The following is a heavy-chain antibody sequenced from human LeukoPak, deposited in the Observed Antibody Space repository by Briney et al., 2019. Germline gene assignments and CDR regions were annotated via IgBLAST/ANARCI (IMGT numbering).Heavy chain of an antibody. CDR1: GGSISSGDYY. CDR3: ARGLTYYYDSSGYYYIDY. D-gene: IGHD3-22*01. V-gene: IGHV4-61*08. Sequence: PSETLSLTCTVSGGSISSGDYYWSWIRQPPGKGLEWIGYIYYSGSTNYNPSLKSRVTISVDTSKNQFSLKLSSVTAADTAVYYCARGLTYYYDSSGYYYIDYWGQGTLVTVSS. CDR2: IYYSGST. J-gene: IGHJ4*02.